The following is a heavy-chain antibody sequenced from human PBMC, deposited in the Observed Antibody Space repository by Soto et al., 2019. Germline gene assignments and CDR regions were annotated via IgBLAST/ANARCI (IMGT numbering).Heavy chain of an antibody. V-gene: IGHV4-34*01. Sequence: QVQLQQSGAGLLKPSETLSLTCAVYGGSFSGYYWSWIRQPPGKGLEWIGEINHSGSTNYSPSLKSRVTIAVDTSKNHFSLKQSSVTAADTAVYYGARVSVSRFSCGPANWFDPWGQGTLVAVSS. D-gene: IGHD3-3*01. J-gene: IGHJ5*02. CDR2: INHSGST. CDR1: GGSFSGYY. CDR3: ARVSVSRFSCGPANWFDP.